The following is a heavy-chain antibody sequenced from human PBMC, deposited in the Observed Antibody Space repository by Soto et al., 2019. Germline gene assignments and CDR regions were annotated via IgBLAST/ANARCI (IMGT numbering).Heavy chain of an antibody. CDR2: IYYSGST. Sequence: PSETLSLTCTVSGGSISSYYWSWIRQPPGKGLEWIGYIYYSGSTNYNPSLKSRVTISVGTSKNQFSLKLSSVTAADTAVYYCARDLQRDGYLHNWFDPWGQGTLVTVSS. D-gene: IGHD5-12*01. V-gene: IGHV4-59*01. J-gene: IGHJ5*02. CDR1: GGSISSYY. CDR3: ARDLQRDGYLHNWFDP.